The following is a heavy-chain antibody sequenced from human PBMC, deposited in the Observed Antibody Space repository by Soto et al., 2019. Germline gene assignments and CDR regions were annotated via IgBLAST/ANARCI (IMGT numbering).Heavy chain of an antibody. J-gene: IGHJ5*02. V-gene: IGHV5-51*01. Sequence: GESLKISCIGFGDNFSGYWIAWVRQMPGKGLEWMGIIFPADSGARYSPSFQGQVSISVDTAITTTFLHLSSLRPSDTGTYFCARRGKYPNWLDPRGKGTLGAVSS. CDR3: ARRGKYPNWLDP. D-gene: IGHD2-2*01. CDR1: GDNFSGYW. CDR2: IFPADSGA.